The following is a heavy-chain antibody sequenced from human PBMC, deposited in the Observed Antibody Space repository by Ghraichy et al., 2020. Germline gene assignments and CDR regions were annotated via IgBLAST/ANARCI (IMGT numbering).Heavy chain of an antibody. J-gene: IGHJ4*02. CDR1: GFTFSSYG. D-gene: IGHD1-26*01. Sequence: GESLNISCAASGFTFSSYGMHWVRQAPGKGLEWVAVISYDGSNKYYADSVKGRFTISRDNSKNTLYLQINSLRTEDTAVYYCAKGYSGSYNWGQGTLVTVSS. CDR3: AKGYSGSYN. V-gene: IGHV3-30*18. CDR2: ISYDGSNK.